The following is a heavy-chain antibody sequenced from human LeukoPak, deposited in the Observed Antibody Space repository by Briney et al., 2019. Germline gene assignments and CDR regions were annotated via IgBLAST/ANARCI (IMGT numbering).Heavy chain of an antibody. D-gene: IGHD2-15*01. V-gene: IGHV3-23*01. CDR1: GLSLNNYA. J-gene: IGHJ4*02. CDR3: AKDPLGGIFDY. CDR2: SSSSDDGK. Sequence: PGGSLRLSCTASGLSLNNYAMSWVRQVPGKGLEWVSASSSSDDGKWYAESVRGRFTISGDTSKNTVYLQMNSLRVEDAGVYYCAKDPLGGIFDYWGQGTLVTVSS.